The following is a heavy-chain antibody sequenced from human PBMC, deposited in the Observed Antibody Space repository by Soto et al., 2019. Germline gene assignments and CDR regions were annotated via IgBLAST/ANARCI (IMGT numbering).Heavy chain of an antibody. CDR3: ARGRYGDY. V-gene: IGHV1-18*01. J-gene: IGHJ4*02. Sequence: QVHLVQSGAEVKKPGASVKVSCKGSGYGFTTYDITWVRQAPGQGLEWMAWISAHNGNTNYAQKLHGRVTVTRDTSTSTAYMELRSLRSDDTAVYYCARGRYGDYWGQGALVTVPS. CDR2: ISAHNGNT. D-gene: IGHD1-1*01. CDR1: GYGFTTYD.